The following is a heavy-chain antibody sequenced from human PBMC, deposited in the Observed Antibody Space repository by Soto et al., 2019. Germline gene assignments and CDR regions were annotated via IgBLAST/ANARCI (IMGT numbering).Heavy chain of an antibody. J-gene: IGHJ6*02. D-gene: IGHD2-2*01. CDR3: AKRYCSSTSCYPAPYYYGMDV. CDR1: GFTFNKYA. V-gene: IGHV3-23*01. CDR2: ISGSGAST. Sequence: GGSLRLSCVASGFTFNKYALAWVRQAPGKGLEWVSAISGSGASTYDADSVKGRFTISRDNSNNTLYLQMNSLRAEDTAVYYCAKRYCSSTSCYPAPYYYGMDVWGQGTTVTVSS.